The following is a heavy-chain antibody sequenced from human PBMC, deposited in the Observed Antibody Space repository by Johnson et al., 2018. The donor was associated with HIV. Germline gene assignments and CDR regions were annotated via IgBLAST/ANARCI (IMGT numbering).Heavy chain of an antibody. D-gene: IGHD3-22*01. CDR3: AGGITMKPPTAFDI. Sequence: VQLVESGGGVVRPGGSLRLSCAASGFTFDDYGMSWVRQAPGKGLEWVSGITWNGETTGYADSVKGRFTISRDNAKNSLYLQMNSLRAEDTAVYYCAGGITMKPPTAFDIWGQGTVVTVS. J-gene: IGHJ3*02. V-gene: IGHV3-20*04. CDR2: ITWNGETT. CDR1: GFTFDDYG.